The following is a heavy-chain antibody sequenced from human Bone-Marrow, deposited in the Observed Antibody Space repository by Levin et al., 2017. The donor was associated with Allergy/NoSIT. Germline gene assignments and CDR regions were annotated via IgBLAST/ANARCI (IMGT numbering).Heavy chain of an antibody. CDR3: ARDGKSAPSSSWYSPTDY. V-gene: IGHV3-30-3*01. CDR1: GFTFSSYA. CDR2: ISYDGSNK. J-gene: IGHJ4*02. D-gene: IGHD6-13*01. Sequence: GGSLRLSCAASGFTFSSYAMHWVRQAPGKGLEWVAVISYDGSNKYYADSVKGRFTISRDNSKNTLYLQMNSLRAEDTAVYYCARDGKSAPSSSWYSPTDYWGQGTLVTVSS.